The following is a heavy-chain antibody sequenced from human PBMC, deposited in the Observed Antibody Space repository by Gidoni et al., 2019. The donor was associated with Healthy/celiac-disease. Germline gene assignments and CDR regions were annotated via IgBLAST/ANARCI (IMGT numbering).Heavy chain of an antibody. Sequence: EVQLVESGGGLVQPGRSLRLSCAASGFTFDDYTMHWVRQAPGKGLEWVSGISWNSGSIGYADSVKGRFTISRDNAKNSLYLQMNSLRAEDTALYYCAKESVGYCSGGSCHGTFDYWGQGTLVTVSS. CDR2: ISWNSGSI. J-gene: IGHJ4*02. V-gene: IGHV3-9*01. D-gene: IGHD2-15*01. CDR1: GFTFDDYT. CDR3: AKESVGYCSGGSCHGTFDY.